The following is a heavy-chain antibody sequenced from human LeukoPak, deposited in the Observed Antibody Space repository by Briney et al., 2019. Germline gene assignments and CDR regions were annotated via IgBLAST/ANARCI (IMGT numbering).Heavy chain of an antibody. CDR1: GFTFSSYA. J-gene: IGHJ4*02. CDR3: AKDKYSSPYYFDY. D-gene: IGHD6-6*01. Sequence: GGSLRLSCAASGFTFSSYAMSWVRQAPGKGLEWVSAVSGSGGSTYYADSVNGRFTISRDNSKNTLYLQMNSLRAEDTAVYYCAKDKYSSPYYFDYWGQGTLVTVSS. CDR2: VSGSGGST. V-gene: IGHV3-23*01.